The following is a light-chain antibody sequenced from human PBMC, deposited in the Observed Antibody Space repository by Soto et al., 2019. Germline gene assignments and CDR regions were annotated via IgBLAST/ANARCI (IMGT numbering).Light chain of an antibody. V-gene: IGLV1-40*01. CDR1: SSNIGAGYD. Sequence: QSVLTRPPSVSGAPGQRVTISCTGSSSNIGAGYDVHWYQQLPGTAPKLLIYGNSNRPSGVPDRFSGSKSGTSASLAITGLQADDEADYYCQSYDSSVTLRVFGTGTKLTVL. CDR3: QSYDSSVTLRV. J-gene: IGLJ1*01. CDR2: GNS.